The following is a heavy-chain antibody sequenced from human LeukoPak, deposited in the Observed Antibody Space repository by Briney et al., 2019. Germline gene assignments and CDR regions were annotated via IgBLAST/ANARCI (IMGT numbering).Heavy chain of an antibody. J-gene: IGHJ4*02. Sequence: GGSLRLSCAASGFPFSDYYMSWIRQAPGKGLNWVSYISSSSRYTNYADSVKGRFTISRDNAKSSLYLQMNSLRADDTAVYYCAKALPSSWYFFDYWGQGTLVTVSS. CDR1: GFPFSDYY. D-gene: IGHD6-13*01. CDR2: ISSSSRYT. V-gene: IGHV3-11*06. CDR3: AKALPSSWYFFDY.